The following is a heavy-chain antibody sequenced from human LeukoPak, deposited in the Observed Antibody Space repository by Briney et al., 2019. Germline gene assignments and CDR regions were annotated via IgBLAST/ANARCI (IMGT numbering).Heavy chain of an antibody. CDR1: GFTFSSYG. J-gene: IGHJ4*02. D-gene: IGHD3-3*01. CDR2: IRHDGSNK. V-gene: IGHV3-30*02. Sequence: GGSLRLSCAASGFTFSSYGMHWVRQAPGKGLDWVAFIRHDGSNKYYADSVKGRFTISRDNSKNTLYLQMNSLRAEDTAVYYCAKDRSDFWSGYAVDYWGQGTLVTVSS. CDR3: AKDRSDFWSGYAVDY.